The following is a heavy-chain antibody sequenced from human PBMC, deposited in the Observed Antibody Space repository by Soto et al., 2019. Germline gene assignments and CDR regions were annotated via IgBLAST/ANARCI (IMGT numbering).Heavy chain of an antibody. J-gene: IGHJ6*02. CDR3: AKDYGDQGGMDV. CDR2: ISYDGSNK. D-gene: IGHD4-17*01. Sequence: HPVGSLRLSCAASGFTFSSYGMHWVRQAPGKGLEWVAVISYDGSNKYYADSVKGRFTISRDNSKNTLYLQMNSLRAEDTAVYYCAKDYGDQGGMDVWGQGTTVT. CDR1: GFTFSSYG. V-gene: IGHV3-30*18.